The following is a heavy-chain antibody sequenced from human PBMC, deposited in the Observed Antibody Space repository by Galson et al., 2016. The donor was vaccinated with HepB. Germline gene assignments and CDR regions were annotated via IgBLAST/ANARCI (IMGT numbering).Heavy chain of an antibody. CDR3: ARDVTSMTSNWFDP. CDR2: IIPKFSTT. Sequence: SVKVSCKASGGTFGSYAISWVRQAPGQGLEWMGGIIPKFSTTNYAQKFQGRVTITADESTSTANMELSSLRSEDTAVYYCARDVTSMTSNWFDPWGQGTLVTVSS. D-gene: IGHD1/OR15-1a*01. CDR1: GGTFGSYA. J-gene: IGHJ5*02. V-gene: IGHV1-69*13.